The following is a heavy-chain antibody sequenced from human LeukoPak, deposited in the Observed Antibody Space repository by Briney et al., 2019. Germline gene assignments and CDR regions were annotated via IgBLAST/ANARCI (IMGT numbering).Heavy chain of an antibody. CDR1: GGTFSSYT. V-gene: IGHV1-69*02. CDR3: ARVIGSIVDTAMAFDY. J-gene: IGHJ4*02. CDR2: IIPILGIA. D-gene: IGHD5-18*01. Sequence: SVKVSCKASGGTFSSYTISWVRQAPGQGLEWMGRIIPILGIANYAQKFQGRVTITADKSTSTAYMELSSLRSEDTAVYYCARVIGSIVDTAMAFDYWGQGTLSPSPQ.